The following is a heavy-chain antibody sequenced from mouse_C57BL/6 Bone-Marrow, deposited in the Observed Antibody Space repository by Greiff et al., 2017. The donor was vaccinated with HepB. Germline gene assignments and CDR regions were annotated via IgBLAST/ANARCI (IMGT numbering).Heavy chain of an antibody. D-gene: IGHD2-5*01. CDR2: ISSGGDYI. CDR1: GFTFSSYA. Sequence: DVHLVESGEGLVKPGGSLKLSCAASGFTFSSYAMSWVRQTPEKRLEWVAYISSGGDYIYYADTVKGRFTISRDNARNTLYLQMSSLKSEDTAMYYCTREGYYSNPSYYFDYWGQGTTLTVSS. CDR3: TREGYYSNPSYYFDY. V-gene: IGHV5-9-1*02. J-gene: IGHJ2*01.